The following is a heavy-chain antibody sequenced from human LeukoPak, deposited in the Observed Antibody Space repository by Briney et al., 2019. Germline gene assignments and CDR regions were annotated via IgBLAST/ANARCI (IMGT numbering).Heavy chain of an antibody. CDR3: VAAPYY. D-gene: IGHD6-6*01. CDR1: GFTFSSYA. Sequence: GGSLRLSCAASGFTFSSYAMHWVRQAPGKGLEWVAVISYDGSNKYYADSVKGRFTISRDNSKNTLYLQMNSLRAEDTAVYYTVAAPYYRGQGTLVTVSS. V-gene: IGHV3-30*01. J-gene: IGHJ4*02. CDR2: ISYDGSNK.